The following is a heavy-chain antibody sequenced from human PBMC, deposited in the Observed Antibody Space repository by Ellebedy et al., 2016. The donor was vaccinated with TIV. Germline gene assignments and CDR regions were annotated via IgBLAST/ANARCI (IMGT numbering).Heavy chain of an antibody. CDR1: GYSISSGYY. CDR3: ARPGIPRDPYSSWVF. D-gene: IGHD6-13*01. V-gene: IGHV4-38-2*02. CDR2: IYYSGST. J-gene: IGHJ4*02. Sequence: SETLSLTCTVSGYSISSGYYWGWIRQPPGKGLEWIGYIYYSGSTNYNPSLKSRVTISVDTSKNQFSLTLSSVTASDTAVYYCARPGIPRDPYSSWVFWGQGTLVTVSS.